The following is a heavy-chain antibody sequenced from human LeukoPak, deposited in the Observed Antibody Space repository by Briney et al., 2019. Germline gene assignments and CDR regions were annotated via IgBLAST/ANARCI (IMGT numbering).Heavy chain of an antibody. D-gene: IGHD6-6*01. V-gene: IGHV4-59*08. Sequence: SETLSLTCTVSDGSITNYYWTWIRQPPGKGLEWIGFISDSENTDYNPSLESRVTISLDTSKNQFSLKLTSVTAADTAVYYCARHVEYSSSFDYWGQGTLVTVSS. CDR1: DGSITNYY. CDR2: ISDSENT. J-gene: IGHJ4*02. CDR3: ARHVEYSSSFDY.